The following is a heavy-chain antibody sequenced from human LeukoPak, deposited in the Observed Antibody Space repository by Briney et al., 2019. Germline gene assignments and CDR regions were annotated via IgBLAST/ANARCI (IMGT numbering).Heavy chain of an antibody. CDR1: GGFFSGYY. D-gene: IGHD1-26*01. V-gene: IGHV4-34*01. CDR3: GRESVGAPNDY. Sequence: PSETLSLTCAVYGGFFSGYYWSWLRPPPGKGVEWMGEIYQSGSTNYNPSLTSRVTISVDTSKNQFSLKLSSGTAADAAVYYCGRESVGAPNDYWGQGTLVTVSS. CDR2: IYQSGST. J-gene: IGHJ4*02.